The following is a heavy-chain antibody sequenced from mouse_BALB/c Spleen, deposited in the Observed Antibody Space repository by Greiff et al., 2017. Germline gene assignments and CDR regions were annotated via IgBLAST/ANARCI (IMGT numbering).Heavy chain of an antibody. CDR3: ARELRVYAMDY. D-gene: IGHD1-1*01. CDR1: GYSITSGYY. Sequence: ESGPGLVKPSQSLSLTCSVTGYSITSGYYWNWIRQFPGNKLEWMGYISYDGSNNYNPSLKNRISITRDTSKNQFFLKLNSVTTEDTATYYCARELRVYAMDYWGQGTSVTVSS. CDR2: ISYDGSN. V-gene: IGHV3-6*02. J-gene: IGHJ4*01.